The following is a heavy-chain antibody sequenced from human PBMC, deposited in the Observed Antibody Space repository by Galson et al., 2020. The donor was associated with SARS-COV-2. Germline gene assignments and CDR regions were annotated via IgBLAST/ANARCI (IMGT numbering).Heavy chain of an antibody. CDR2: ISTSSTYT. V-gene: IGHV3-11*06. CDR3: ARVRAAGLGNYFFDY. D-gene: IGHD6-13*01. Sequence: TGGSLRLSCAASRFTFSDFYMTWIRQAPGKGLEWVSYISTSSTYTNYADSVKGRFTISRDNAANSLYLQMNSLRAEDTAVYYCARVRAAGLGNYFFDYWGQGTLVTVSS. CDR1: RFTFSDFY. J-gene: IGHJ4*02.